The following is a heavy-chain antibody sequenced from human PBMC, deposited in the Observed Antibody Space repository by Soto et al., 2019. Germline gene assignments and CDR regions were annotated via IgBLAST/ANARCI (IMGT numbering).Heavy chain of an antibody. CDR3: ARVHIQKLPESGTNYYYDTRDS. CDR1: GFTFISYG. J-gene: IGHJ4*02. CDR2: ISSSSSYI. V-gene: IGHV3-21*02. D-gene: IGHD3-22*01. Sequence: EVQLVESGGGLVEPGGSLRLSCAASGFTFISYGMNWVRQAPGKGLEWVSSISSSSSYIYYADSVKGRFTISRDNAKNSLYLQMNSLRAEDTAVYYCARVHIQKLPESGTNYYYDTRDSWGQGTLVTVSS.